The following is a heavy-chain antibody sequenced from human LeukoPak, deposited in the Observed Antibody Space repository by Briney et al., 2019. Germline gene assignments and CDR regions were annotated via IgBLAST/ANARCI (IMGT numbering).Heavy chain of an antibody. Sequence: SETLSLTCTVFGGSISTYYWSWIRQPPGKGLEWIGYIYYSGSTNYNPSLKSRVTISLDTSKNQFSLKLSSLSAADTAVYYCARLPYSYRAHYFDYWGQGTLVTVSS. J-gene: IGHJ4*02. CDR1: GGSISTYY. V-gene: IGHV4-59*01. CDR3: ARLPYSYRAHYFDY. CDR2: IYYSGST. D-gene: IGHD5-18*01.